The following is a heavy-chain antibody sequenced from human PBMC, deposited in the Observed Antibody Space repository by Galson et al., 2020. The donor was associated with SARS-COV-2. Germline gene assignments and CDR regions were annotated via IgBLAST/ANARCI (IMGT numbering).Heavy chain of an antibody. D-gene: IGHD7-27*01. Sequence: HTCAGSGITFNNYNMYWVRQAPGKGLEWVSSISSYSRYIFYADSLKGRFTIPRDNAKNSRYLEMNSLRVEDTAAYFCARARPGEPYDYWGQGTLVTVSS. CDR2: ISSYSRYI. J-gene: IGHJ4*02. CDR1: GITFNNYN. CDR3: ARARPGEPYDY. V-gene: IGHV3-21*01.